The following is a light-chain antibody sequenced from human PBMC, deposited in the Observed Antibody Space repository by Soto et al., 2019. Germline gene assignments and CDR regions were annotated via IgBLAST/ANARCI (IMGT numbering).Light chain of an antibody. Sequence: DIQMTQSPSILSASVGDTVTITCGASQRISSWLAWYQQKPGKAPKLLIYTASGLESGVPSRFSGSGSGTEFTLTISSLQPEDFATYYCQQYNSYSCTFGQGTRLEIK. CDR3: QQYNSYSCT. V-gene: IGKV1-5*03. CDR1: QRISSW. CDR2: TAS. J-gene: IGKJ5*01.